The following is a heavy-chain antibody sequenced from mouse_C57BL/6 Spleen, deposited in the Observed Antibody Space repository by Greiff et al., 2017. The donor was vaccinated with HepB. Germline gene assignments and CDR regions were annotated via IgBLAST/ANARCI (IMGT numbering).Heavy chain of an antibody. J-gene: IGHJ4*01. Sequence: EVKLVESGGGLVKPGGSLKLSCAASGFTFSSYAMSWVRQTPEKRLEWVATISDGGSYTYYPDNVKGRFTISRDNAKNNLYLQMSHLKSEDTAMYYCARLYGSSYYAMDYWGQGTSVTVSS. CDR2: ISDGGSYT. CDR3: ARLYGSSYYAMDY. D-gene: IGHD1-1*01. CDR1: GFTFSSYA. V-gene: IGHV5-4*03.